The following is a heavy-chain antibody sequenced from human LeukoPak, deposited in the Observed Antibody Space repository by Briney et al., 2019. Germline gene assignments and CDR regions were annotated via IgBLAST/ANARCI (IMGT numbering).Heavy chain of an antibody. CDR1: GYTFTAYY. V-gene: IGHV1-2*02. CDR2: INPNSGGT. J-gene: IGHJ4*02. D-gene: IGHD6-19*01. CDR3: ARERISGWYCDY. Sequence: ASVKVSCKASGYTFTAYYMHWVRQAPGQGLEWMGWINPNSGGTNYAQKFQGRVTMTRDTSISTAYMELSRLRSDDTAVYYCARERISGWYCDYWGQGTLVTVSS.